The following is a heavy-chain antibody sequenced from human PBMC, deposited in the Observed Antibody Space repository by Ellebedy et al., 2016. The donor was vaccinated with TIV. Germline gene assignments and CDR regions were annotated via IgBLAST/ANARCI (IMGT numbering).Heavy chain of an antibody. J-gene: IGHJ4*02. CDR1: GYTFTSYG. CDR3: ASLTYYYGSGSGNPTQGEYYFDY. CDR2: ISAYNGNT. V-gene: IGHV1-18*01. Sequence: ASVKVSCXASGYTFTSYGISWVRQAPGQGLEWMGWISAYNGNTNYAQKLQGRVTMTTDTSTSTAYMELRSLRSDDTAVYYCASLTYYYGSGSGNPTQGEYYFDYWGQGTLVTVSS. D-gene: IGHD3-10*01.